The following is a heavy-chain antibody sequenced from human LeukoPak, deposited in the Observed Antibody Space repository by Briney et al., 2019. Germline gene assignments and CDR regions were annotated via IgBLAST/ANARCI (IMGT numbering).Heavy chain of an antibody. CDR3: AREIQLLGEYYYGMDV. CDR1: GYTFTGYY. V-gene: IGHV1-2*02. CDR2: INPNSGGT. Sequence: ASVKVSCKASGYTFTGYYMHWVRQAPGQGLEWMGWINPNSGGTNYAQKFQGRVAMTSDTSISTAYMELSRLRSDDTAVYYCAREIQLLGEYYYGMDVWGQGTTVTVSS. D-gene: IGHD5-18*01. J-gene: IGHJ6*02.